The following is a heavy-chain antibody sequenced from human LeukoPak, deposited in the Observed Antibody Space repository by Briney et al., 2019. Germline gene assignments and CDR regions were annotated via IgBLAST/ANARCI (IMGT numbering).Heavy chain of an antibody. CDR1: GFTFSSYA. CDR2: ISGGGGST. D-gene: IGHD6-13*01. V-gene: IGHV3-23*01. Sequence: PGGSLRLSCAASGFTFSSYAMSWVRQAPGRGLEWVSAISGGGGSTYYADSVKGRFTISRDNSKNTLYLQMNSLRAEDTAVYYCARVAIAAAGTWLYLHYYYYYGMDVWGQGTTVTVSS. J-gene: IGHJ6*02. CDR3: ARVAIAAAGTWLYLHYYYYYGMDV.